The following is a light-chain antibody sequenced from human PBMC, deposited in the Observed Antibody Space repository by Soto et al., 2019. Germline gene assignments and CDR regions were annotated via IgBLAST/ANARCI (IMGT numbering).Light chain of an antibody. CDR2: EVS. J-gene: IGLJ1*01. CDR3: FSFTTDWTHV. CDR1: SSDIGAYNY. V-gene: IGLV2-14*01. Sequence: QSVLTQPASVSGSPGQSITISCTGISSDIGAYNYVSWFQQYPGKAPKLIISEVSSRPSGVSNRFSGSKSGTAASLTISGLQTEDEADYLCFSFTTDWTHVFGNGKKVTVL.